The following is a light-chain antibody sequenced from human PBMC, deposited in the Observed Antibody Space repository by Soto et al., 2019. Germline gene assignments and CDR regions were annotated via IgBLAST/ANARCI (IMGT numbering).Light chain of an antibody. Sequence: DLQMTQSPSTLSASVGDRVTITCRASQSISSWLAWYQQKPGKAPKLLIYDASSLESGVPSRFSGRGSGTEFTLTISSLQPDDFATYYCQQGPFGQGTKVEIK. CDR3: QQGP. CDR2: DAS. CDR1: QSISSW. V-gene: IGKV1-5*01. J-gene: IGKJ1*01.